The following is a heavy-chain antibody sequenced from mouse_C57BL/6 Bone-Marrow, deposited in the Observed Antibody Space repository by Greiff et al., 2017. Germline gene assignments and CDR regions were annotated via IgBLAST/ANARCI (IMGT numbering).Heavy chain of an antibody. Sequence: VQLQQSGPGLVQPSQSLSITCTVSGFSLTSYGVHWVRQSPGKGLEWLGVIWRGGSTDYNAAFMSRLSITKDNSKSKVFFKMNSLQADDTAIYYCAKNRAYGNFYFDYWGQGTTLTVSS. D-gene: IGHD2-1*01. J-gene: IGHJ2*01. CDR3: AKNRAYGNFYFDY. CDR1: GFSLTSYG. V-gene: IGHV2-5*01. CDR2: IWRGGST.